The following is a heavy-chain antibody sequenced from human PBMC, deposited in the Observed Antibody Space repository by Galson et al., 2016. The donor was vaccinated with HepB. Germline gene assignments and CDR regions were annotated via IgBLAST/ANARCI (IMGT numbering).Heavy chain of an antibody. Sequence: SLRLSCAASGFTLGFRNFWMHWVRQVPGKGLVWFSRISNDGITTDYADAVKGRFTISRDDIKTTLFLQMHSLRDDDTAVYYCSSGSRGGPFAHWGRGTLVTVSS. CDR1: GFTLGFRNFW. CDR2: ISNDGITT. CDR3: SSGSRGGPFAH. D-gene: IGHD3-10*01. V-gene: IGHV3-74*01. J-gene: IGHJ4*02.